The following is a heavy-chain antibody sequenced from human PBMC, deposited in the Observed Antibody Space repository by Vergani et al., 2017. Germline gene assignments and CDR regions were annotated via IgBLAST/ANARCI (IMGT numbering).Heavy chain of an antibody. J-gene: IGHJ4*02. V-gene: IGHV1-18*01. Sequence: QVQLVQSGAEVKKPGASVKVSCKASGYTFTSYGISWVRQAPGQGLEWMGWISAYNGNTNYAQKLQGRVTMTTDTSTSTAYMELRSLRSDDTAVYYCARDVGFELWFGELSRFGYWGQGTLVTVSS. CDR2: ISAYNGNT. CDR3: ARDVGFELWFGELSRFGY. CDR1: GYTFTSYG. D-gene: IGHD3-10*01.